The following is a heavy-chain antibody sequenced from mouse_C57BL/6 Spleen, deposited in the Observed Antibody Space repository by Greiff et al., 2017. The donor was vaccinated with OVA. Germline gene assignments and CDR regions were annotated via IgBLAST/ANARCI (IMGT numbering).Heavy chain of an antibody. CDR1: GFTFSDYY. Sequence: EVQRVESEGGLVQPGSSMKLSCTASGFTFSDYYMAWVRQVPEKGLESVANINYDGSSTYYLDSLKSRFIISRDNAKNILYLQMSSLKSEDTATYYCARVSRGYAMDYWGQGTSVTVSS. CDR2: INYDGSST. CDR3: ARVSRGYAMDY. V-gene: IGHV5-16*01. J-gene: IGHJ4*01.